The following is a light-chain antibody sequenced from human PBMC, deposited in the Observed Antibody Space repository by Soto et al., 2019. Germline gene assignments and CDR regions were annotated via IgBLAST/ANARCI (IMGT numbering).Light chain of an antibody. CDR3: QQYNSYSEA. V-gene: IGKV1-5*03. CDR2: KAS. CDR1: QTISSW. Sequence: DIQRTQSPSTLSGSVGDRVTITCRASQTISSWLAWYQQKPGKAPKLLIYKASTLKSGVPSRFSGSGSGTEFTLTISSLQPDDFATYYCQQYNSYSEAFGQGTNVDNK. J-gene: IGKJ1*01.